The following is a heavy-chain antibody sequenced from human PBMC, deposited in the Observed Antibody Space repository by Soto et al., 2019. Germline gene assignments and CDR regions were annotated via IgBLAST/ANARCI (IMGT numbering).Heavy chain of an antibody. D-gene: IGHD3-22*01. J-gene: IGHJ3*02. CDR3: ARPHSSGYYSDAFDI. CDR2: IWYDGSNI. Sequence: GGSLRLSCAASGFTFSSYGMHWVRQAPGKGLEWVAVIWYDGSNIYYADSVKGRFTISRDNSKNTLYLQMNSLRAEDTAVYYCARPHSSGYYSDAFDIWGQGTMVTVSS. CDR1: GFTFSSYG. V-gene: IGHV3-33*01.